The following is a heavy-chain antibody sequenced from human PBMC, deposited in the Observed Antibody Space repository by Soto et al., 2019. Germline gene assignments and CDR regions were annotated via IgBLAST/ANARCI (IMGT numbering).Heavy chain of an antibody. Sequence: ASVKVSCKSSGFTFTSYAIHWLRQAPGQRPQWMGWINGGSGNTKYSQDFQGRVTFTRDTFATTAYLELSSLRSEGTAVYYCARVPPWGNSAGDYYIQHYDSWGQGTPVTVSS. D-gene: IGHD3-10*01. CDR1: GFTFTSYA. CDR3: ARVPPWGNSAGDYYIQHYDS. V-gene: IGHV1-3*01. J-gene: IGHJ4*02. CDR2: INGGSGNT.